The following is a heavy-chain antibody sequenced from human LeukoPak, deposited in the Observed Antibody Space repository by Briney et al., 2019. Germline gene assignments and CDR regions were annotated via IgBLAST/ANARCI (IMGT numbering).Heavy chain of an antibody. CDR3: ARVGGFGGAINY. V-gene: IGHV4-59*08. J-gene: IGHJ4*02. CDR2: IYYSGST. Sequence: SETLCLTCTASGCSISSYYRSWIRQPPGKGLEWIGYIYYSGSTNYNPSLKSRVTISVDTSKNQFSLKLTSVTAADTAVYYCARVGGFGGAINYWGQGTLGTVSS. D-gene: IGHD3-16*01. CDR1: GCSISSYY.